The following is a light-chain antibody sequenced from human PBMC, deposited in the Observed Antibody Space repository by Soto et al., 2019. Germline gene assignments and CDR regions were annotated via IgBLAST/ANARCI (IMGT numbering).Light chain of an antibody. J-gene: IGLJ2*01. CDR1: STDVGGYNY. CDR3: SSYAGSNVV. V-gene: IGLV2-8*01. Sequence: QSALTQPPSASGSPGQSVTISCTGTSTDVGGYNYVSWYQQHPGKAPKLMIYEVSKRPSGVPDRFSGSKSGNTASLTVSGLQADDEADYYCSSYAGSNVVFGGGTKLTV. CDR2: EVS.